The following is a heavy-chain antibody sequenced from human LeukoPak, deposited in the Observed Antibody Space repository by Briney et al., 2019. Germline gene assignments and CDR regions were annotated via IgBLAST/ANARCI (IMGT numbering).Heavy chain of an antibody. CDR3: ARLGGYSSSWYNSRGLGY. CDR2: INHSGST. D-gene: IGHD6-13*01. CDR1: GGSINTYNW. V-gene: IGHV4-4*02. J-gene: IGHJ4*02. Sequence: SETLSLTCAVSGGSINTYNWWGWVRQPPGKGLEWIGEINHSGSTNYNPSLKSRVTISVDTSKNQFSLKLSSVTAADTAVYYCARLGGYSSSWYNSRGLGYWGQGTLVTVSS.